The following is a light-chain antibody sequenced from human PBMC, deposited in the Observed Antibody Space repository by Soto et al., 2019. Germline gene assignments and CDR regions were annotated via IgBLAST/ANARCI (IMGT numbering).Light chain of an antibody. J-gene: IGKJ2*01. CDR2: GES. CDR1: QSLTNRH. V-gene: IGKV3-20*01. Sequence: IVLTQSPGTLSLSPGERPTLPCRASQSLTNRHLAWYQQKPGQAPRLLIYGESSRASGIPDRFGGSGSGADFSLTISRLEPEYFAVYYCQEYGNSPYTFGQGTKLEIK. CDR3: QEYGNSPYT.